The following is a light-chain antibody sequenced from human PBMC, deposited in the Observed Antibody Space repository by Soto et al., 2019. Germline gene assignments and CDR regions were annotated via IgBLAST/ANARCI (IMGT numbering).Light chain of an antibody. V-gene: IGLV2-14*01. Sequence: QSVLTQPASVSGSPGQSITVSCTGTSSDVGGHNYVSWYQHHPGKAPKLIIYEVSDRPSGISSRFSGSKSGNTASLTISGLQAEDEADYYCSSYTSSSFYVFGTGTKVTVL. CDR3: SSYTSSSFYV. CDR2: EVS. J-gene: IGLJ1*01. CDR1: SSDVGGHNY.